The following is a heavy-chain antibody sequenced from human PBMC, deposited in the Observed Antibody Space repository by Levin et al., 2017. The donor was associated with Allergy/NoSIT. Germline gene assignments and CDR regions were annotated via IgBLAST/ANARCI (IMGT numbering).Heavy chain of an antibody. V-gene: IGHV3-15*01. CDR2: IKSKTDGGTT. CDR1: GFTFSNAW. CDR3: TTGVPIVVVPAAKWRDGPFDY. J-gene: IGHJ4*02. Sequence: PGGSLRLSCAASGFTFSNAWMSWVRQAPGKGLEWVGRIKSKTDGGTTDYAAPVKGRFTISRDDSKNTLYLQMNSLKTEDTAVYYCTTGVPIVVVPAAKWRDGPFDYWGQGTLVTVSS. D-gene: IGHD2-2*01.